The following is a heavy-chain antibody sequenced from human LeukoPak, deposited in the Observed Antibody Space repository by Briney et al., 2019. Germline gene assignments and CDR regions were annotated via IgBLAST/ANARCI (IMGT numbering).Heavy chain of an antibody. Sequence: GGSLRLSCAASGFIFTNYIMSWVRQAPGKGLEWVASIKHNGSEKYYVDSVRGRFTISRDNTMNSLYLQMSSLRAEDTAVYYCATDRGWRTSGYYLYYFEYWGQGTLVTYSS. CDR3: ATDRGWRTSGYYLYYFEY. CDR2: IKHNGSEK. D-gene: IGHD3-3*01. CDR1: GFIFTNYI. J-gene: IGHJ4*02. V-gene: IGHV3-7*01.